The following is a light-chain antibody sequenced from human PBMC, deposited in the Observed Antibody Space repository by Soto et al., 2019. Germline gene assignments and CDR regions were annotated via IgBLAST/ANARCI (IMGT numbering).Light chain of an antibody. J-gene: IGKJ4*01. CDR3: HQYKNWLALT. CDR1: QTVSSN. Sequence: EIVMTQSPATLSVSPGERATLSCRASQTVSSNLAWYQQRPGQAPRLLIYDASTRATGIPVRFRGSGSGTEFTLPISSLQSEDSAVYYCHQYKNWLALTFGGGTKVEVE. V-gene: IGKV3-15*01. CDR2: DAS.